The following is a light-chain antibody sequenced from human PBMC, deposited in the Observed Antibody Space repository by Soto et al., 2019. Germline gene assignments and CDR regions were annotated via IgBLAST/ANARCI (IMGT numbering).Light chain of an antibody. CDR1: SSNIGAPYY. V-gene: IGLV1-40*01. CDR2: GNN. J-gene: IGLJ3*02. Sequence: QSVLTQPPSVSGAPGQRVTISCTGSSSNIGAPYYAHWFQQLPGSAPKLLIYGNNNRPSGVPDRFSGSKSGTSASLTITGLQAEDEADYYCLSFDSSLSGWVFGGGTKVTVL. CDR3: LSFDSSLSGWV.